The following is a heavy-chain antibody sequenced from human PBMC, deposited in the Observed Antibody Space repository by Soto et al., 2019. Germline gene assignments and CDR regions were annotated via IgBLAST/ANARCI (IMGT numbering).Heavy chain of an antibody. D-gene: IGHD2-8*01. V-gene: IGHV1-8*01. J-gene: IGHJ6*02. Sequence: ASVKVSCKASGYTFTSYDINWVRQATGQGLEWMGWMNPNSGNTGYAQKFQGRVTMTRNTSISTAYMELSSLRSEDTAVYYCARGGVEGNNGVCYRYGMDVWGQVNTVTVSS. CDR1: GYTFTSYD. CDR3: ARGGVEGNNGVCYRYGMDV. CDR2: MNPNSGNT.